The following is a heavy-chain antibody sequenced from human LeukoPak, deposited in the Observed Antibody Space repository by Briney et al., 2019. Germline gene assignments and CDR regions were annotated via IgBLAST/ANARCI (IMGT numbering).Heavy chain of an antibody. CDR1: GYIFTGYY. Sequence: ASVKVSCKASGYIFTGYYMHWVRPAPGQGLEWMGWINPNSGGTNYAQKFQGRVTMTRDTSISTAYMELSRLRSDDTAVYYCARDLGDGYNYDGDYWGQGTLVTVSS. CDR3: ARDLGDGYNYDGDY. D-gene: IGHD5-24*01. CDR2: INPNSGGT. J-gene: IGHJ4*02. V-gene: IGHV1-2*02.